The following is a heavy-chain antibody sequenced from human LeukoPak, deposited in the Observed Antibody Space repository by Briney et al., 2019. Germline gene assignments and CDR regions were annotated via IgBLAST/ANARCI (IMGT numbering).Heavy chain of an antibody. J-gene: IGHJ4*02. V-gene: IGHV3-30*18. CDR3: AKGKWFGELLGIDY. CDR2: ISYDRSNK. D-gene: IGHD3-10*01. Sequence: PGGSLRLSCAASGFTFSSYGMHWVRQAPGKGLEWVAVISYDRSNKYYADSVKGRFTLSRDNSKNTLYLQMTSLRAEDSAVYYCAKGKWFGELLGIDYWGQGTLVTVSS. CDR1: GFTFSSYG.